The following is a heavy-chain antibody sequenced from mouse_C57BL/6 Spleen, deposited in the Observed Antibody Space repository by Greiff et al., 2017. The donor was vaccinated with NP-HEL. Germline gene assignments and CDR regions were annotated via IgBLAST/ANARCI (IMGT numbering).Heavy chain of an antibody. CDR2: IFPGSGST. CDR1: GYTFTNYY. Sequence: VQLQQSGPELVKPGASVKISCKASGYTFTNYYINWVKQRPGQGLEWIGCIFPGSGSTYYNEKFKGKATLTVDKSSSTAYMWLSSLTSEVSAVYFCARNAFDYWGQGTTLTVSS. CDR3: ARNAFDY. J-gene: IGHJ2*01. V-gene: IGHV1-75*01.